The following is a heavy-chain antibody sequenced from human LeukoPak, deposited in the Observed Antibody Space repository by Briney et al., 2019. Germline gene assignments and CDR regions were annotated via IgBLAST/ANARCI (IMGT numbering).Heavy chain of an antibody. J-gene: IGHJ4*02. CDR2: ISAYNGNT. CDR1: GYTLTGYY. Sequence: ASVKVSCKASGYTLTGYYLYWVRQAPGQGLEWMGWISAYNGNTNYAQKLQGRVTMTEDTSTDTAYMELSSLRSEDTAVYYCATGARDLYYYGSEDYFDYWGQGTLVTVSS. V-gene: IGHV1-18*04. D-gene: IGHD3-10*01. CDR3: ATGARDLYYYGSEDYFDY.